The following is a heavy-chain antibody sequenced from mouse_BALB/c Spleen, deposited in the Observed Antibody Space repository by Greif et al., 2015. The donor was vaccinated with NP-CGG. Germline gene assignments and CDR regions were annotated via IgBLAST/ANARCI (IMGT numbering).Heavy chain of an antibody. V-gene: IGHV1-15*01. CDR1: GYTFTDYE. CDR3: TRRIHYYGYGAMDY. CDR2: IDPETGGT. J-gene: IGHJ4*01. D-gene: IGHD1-2*01. Sequence: QVQLQQSGAELVRPGASVTLSCKASGYTFTDYEMHWVKQTPVHGLEWIGAIDPETGGTAYNQKFKGKATLTADKSSSTAYMELRSLTSEDSAVYYCTRRIHYYGYGAMDYWGQGTSVTVSS.